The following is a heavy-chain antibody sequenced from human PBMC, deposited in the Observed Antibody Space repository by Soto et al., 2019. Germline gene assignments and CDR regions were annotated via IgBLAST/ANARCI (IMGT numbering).Heavy chain of an antibody. Sequence: LRLSCEASGFAFSDYWMSWVRQAPGKGLEWVANIKQDGSEKHFVDSVKGRFTISRDNTKNSLFLQMNSLRAEDTAVYYCARDYYYDNNEDSWGQGTLVTVSS. CDR1: GFAFSDYW. CDR2: IKQDGSEK. V-gene: IGHV3-7*01. J-gene: IGHJ5*01. CDR3: ARDYYYDNNEDS. D-gene: IGHD3-22*01.